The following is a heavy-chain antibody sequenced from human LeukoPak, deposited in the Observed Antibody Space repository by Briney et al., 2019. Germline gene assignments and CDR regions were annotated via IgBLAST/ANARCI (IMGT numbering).Heavy chain of an antibody. D-gene: IGHD3-10*01. CDR1: GFTFRDYY. V-gene: IGHV3-11*01. CDR3: ARHLRLHFGDFYPPDN. J-gene: IGHJ4*02. Sequence: GGSLRLSCAASGFTFRDYYMSWIRQAPGKGLECVSFIGGSGTIMFYADSVQGRFTISRDNAKDSLYLQMNSLRDDDTAVYYCARHLRLHFGDFYPPDNWGQGTLVTISS. CDR2: IGGSGTIM.